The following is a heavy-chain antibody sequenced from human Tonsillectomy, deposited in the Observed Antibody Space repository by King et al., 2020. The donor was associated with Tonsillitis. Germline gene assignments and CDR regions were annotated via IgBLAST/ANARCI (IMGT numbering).Heavy chain of an antibody. CDR2: INPKTVGT. CDR3: ASQFCTTTSCHVDY. V-gene: IGHV1-2*02. D-gene: IGHD2-2*01. J-gene: IGHJ4*02. Sequence: HGQLVQSGAEVRKHGASGKIACTVSGYNFNDYYSHCVRQAPGQVLEWRGWINPKTVGTNSAQRFQGRVTFTRDSSISPAYMQLTSLRSDDTALYYCASQFCTTTSCHVDYWGQGTLVTVSS. CDR1: GYNFNDYY.